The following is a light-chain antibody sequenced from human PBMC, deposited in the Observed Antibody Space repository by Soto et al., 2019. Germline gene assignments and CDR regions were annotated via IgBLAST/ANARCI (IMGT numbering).Light chain of an antibody. Sequence: QSVLTQPPSVSGAPGQRVTISCTGYNSNIGAGYDVHWYQQLPGTAPKLLIYSNSNRPSGVPDRFSASKSGTSASLAITGLQAEAEADYYCQSYDSSLSGWVFGGGTKLTVL. J-gene: IGLJ3*02. CDR2: SNS. CDR3: QSYDSSLSGWV. V-gene: IGLV1-40*01. CDR1: NSNIGAGYD.